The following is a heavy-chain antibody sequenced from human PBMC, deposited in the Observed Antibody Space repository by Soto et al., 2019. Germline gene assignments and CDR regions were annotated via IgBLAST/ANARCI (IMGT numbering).Heavy chain of an antibody. CDR2: VYHSGST. D-gene: IGHD4-17*01. CDR1: GGSISSGDW. V-gene: IGHV4-4*02. J-gene: IGHJ4*02. CDR3: ARMGSPVTTGRLDS. Sequence: QVQLQESGPGLVKPSGTLSLTCAVSGGSISSGDWWSWVRQPPGKGLEWIGEVYHSGSTNYSPSRQSRLTISIDKSNNQFSLRLTSVTAADTAVYYCARMGSPVTTGRLDSWGQGTLVTVSA.